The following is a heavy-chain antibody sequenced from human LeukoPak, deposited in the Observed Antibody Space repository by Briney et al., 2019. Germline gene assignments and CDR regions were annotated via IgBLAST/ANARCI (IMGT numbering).Heavy chain of an antibody. V-gene: IGHV4-39*01. J-gene: IGHJ3*02. CDR3: AVAVAGTLGAFDI. CDR1: GGPISSRYY. CDR2: TFYSGTT. D-gene: IGHD6-19*01. Sequence: SETLSLTCTVSGGPISSRYYWGWIRQPPGKGLEWIGNTFYSGTTYYNPSLKSRLTMSVDTSKNQFSLNLSSVTAADTALYYCAVAVAGTLGAFDIWGQGTMVTVSS.